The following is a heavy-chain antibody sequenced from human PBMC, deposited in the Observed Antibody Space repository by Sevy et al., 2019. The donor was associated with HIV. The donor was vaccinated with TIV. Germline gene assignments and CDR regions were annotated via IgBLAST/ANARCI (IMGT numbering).Heavy chain of an antibody. J-gene: IGHJ6*03. Sequence: SETLSLTCTVSGGSISSGSYYWSWIRQPAGKGLEWIGRIYTSGSTNYNPPLKSRVTISVDTSKNQFSLKLSSVTAADTAVYYCARDKRRGGSYYLNYYYYYMDVWGKGTTVTVSS. CDR3: ARDKRRGGSYYLNYYYYYMDV. D-gene: IGHD1-26*01. V-gene: IGHV4-61*02. CDR1: GGSISSGSYY. CDR2: IYTSGST.